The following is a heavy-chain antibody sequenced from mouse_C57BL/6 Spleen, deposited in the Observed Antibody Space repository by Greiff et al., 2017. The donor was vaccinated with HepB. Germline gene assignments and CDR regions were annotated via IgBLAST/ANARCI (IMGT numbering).Heavy chain of an antibody. CDR3: ARVDYYGSSRDY. Sequence: DVQLQESGPGLVKPSQSLSLTCSVTGYSITSGYYWNWIRQFPGNKLEWMGYISYDGSNNYNPSLKNRISITRDTSKNQFFLKLNSVTTEDTATYYCARVDYYGSSRDYWGQGTTLTVSS. J-gene: IGHJ2*01. CDR2: ISYDGSN. D-gene: IGHD1-1*01. V-gene: IGHV3-6*01. CDR1: GYSITSGYY.